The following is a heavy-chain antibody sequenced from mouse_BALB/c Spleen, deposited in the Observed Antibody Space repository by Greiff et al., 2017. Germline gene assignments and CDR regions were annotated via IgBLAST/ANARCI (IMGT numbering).Heavy chain of an antibody. Sequence: EVQLQQSGAELVKPGASVKLSCTASGFNIKDTYMHWVKQRPEQGLEWIGRIDPANGNTKYDPKFQGKATITADTSSNTAYLQLSSLTSEDTAVYYCARENYYGSSLDYWGQGTTRTVSS. V-gene: IGHV14-3*02. D-gene: IGHD1-1*01. CDR1: GFNIKDTY. CDR2: IDPANGNT. CDR3: ARENYYGSSLDY. J-gene: IGHJ2*01.